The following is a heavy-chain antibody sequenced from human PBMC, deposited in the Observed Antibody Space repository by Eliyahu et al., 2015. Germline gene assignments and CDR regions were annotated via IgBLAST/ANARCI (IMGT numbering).Heavy chain of an antibody. J-gene: IGHJ4*02. Sequence: QVQLQESGPGLVKPSEXLSLXCTVSGXSISXGYFWGWIRXPPGKGLEWIGHIHNTGSTDYNPSLQSRVTISMETSRNQFSLRLSSVIAADTAVYYCARYGRMGVGELDWGQGTLVTVSS. CDR1: GXSISXGYF. CDR2: IHNTGST. V-gene: IGHV4-38-2*02. D-gene: IGHD3-10*01. CDR3: ARYGRMGVGELD.